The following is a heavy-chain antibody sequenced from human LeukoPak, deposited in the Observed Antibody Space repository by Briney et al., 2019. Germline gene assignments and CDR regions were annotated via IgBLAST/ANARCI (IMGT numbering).Heavy chain of an antibody. J-gene: IGHJ4*02. D-gene: IGHD3-10*02. CDR1: GGSISSYY. CDR2: IYYSGST. Sequence: PSETLSLTCTVSGGSISSYYWSWIRQPPGKGLEWIGYIYYSGSTSYNPSLKSRVTISVDTSKNQFSLKLSSVTAADTAVYYCARDVYGGTGSFDYWGQGTLVTVSS. CDR3: ARDVYGGTGSFDY. V-gene: IGHV4-59*01.